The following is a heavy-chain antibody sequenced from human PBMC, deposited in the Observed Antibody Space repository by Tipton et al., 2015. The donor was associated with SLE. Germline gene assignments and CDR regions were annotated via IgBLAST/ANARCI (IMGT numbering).Heavy chain of an antibody. Sequence: GLVKPSETLSLTCTVSGGSISSYYWSWIRQPPGKGLEWIGYIYYSGSTNYNPSLKSRVTISVDTSKNQFSLKLSSVTAADTAVYYCASAGAGGYYYYMDVWGKGTTVTVSS. J-gene: IGHJ6*03. CDR2: IYYSGST. V-gene: IGHV4-59*01. CDR1: GGSISSYY. D-gene: IGHD3-10*01. CDR3: ASAGAGGYYYYMDV.